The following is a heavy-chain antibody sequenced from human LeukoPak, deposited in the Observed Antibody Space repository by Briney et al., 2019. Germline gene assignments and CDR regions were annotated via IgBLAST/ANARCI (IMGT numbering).Heavy chain of an antibody. CDR1: GGSISSNNFY. CDR3: ARTKNYYDSSAGAFDI. D-gene: IGHD3-22*01. V-gene: IGHV4-39*01. J-gene: IGHJ3*02. CDR2: ISYTGST. Sequence: SETLSLTCTVSGGSISSNNFYWGWIRQPPGKGLEWIGSISYTGSTYYNPSLKSRVTISVDTSKNQFSLKLSSVTAADTAVYYCARTKNYYDSSAGAFDIWGQGTMVTVSS.